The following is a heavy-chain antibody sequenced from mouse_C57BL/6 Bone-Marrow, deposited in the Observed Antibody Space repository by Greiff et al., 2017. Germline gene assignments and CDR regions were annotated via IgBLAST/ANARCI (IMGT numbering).Heavy chain of an antibody. CDR3: ARYGWAYYAMDY. D-gene: IGHD1-2*01. CDR2: INPGSGGT. V-gene: IGHV1-54*01. CDR1: GYAFTNYL. Sequence: VQLQQSGAELVRPGTSVKVSCKASGYAFTNYLIEWVKQRPGQGLEWIGVINPGSGGTNYNEKFKGKATLTADKSSRTAYIQLSSLTSEDSAVYFCARYGWAYYAMDYWGQGTSVTVSS. J-gene: IGHJ4*01.